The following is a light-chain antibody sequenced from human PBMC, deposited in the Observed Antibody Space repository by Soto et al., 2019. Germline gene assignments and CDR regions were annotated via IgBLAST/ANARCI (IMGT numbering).Light chain of an antibody. CDR3: QQRSNWPLYT. CDR1: QSVSSY. J-gene: IGKJ2*01. Sequence: EIVLTQSPATLSLSPGERATLSCRASQSVSSYLAWYQQKPGQARRLLIYDASNRATGIPARFSGSGSGTDFTHTISSLEPEDFAVYYCQQRSNWPLYTFGQGTKLEIK. CDR2: DAS. V-gene: IGKV3-11*01.